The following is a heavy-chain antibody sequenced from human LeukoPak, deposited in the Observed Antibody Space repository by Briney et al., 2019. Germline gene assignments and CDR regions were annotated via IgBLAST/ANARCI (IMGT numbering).Heavy chain of an antibody. CDR3: ARDTNVDIVATIGYTSY. J-gene: IGHJ4*02. CDR1: GFTFSDYY. Sequence: PGGSLRLSCAASGFTFSDYYMSWIRQAPGKGLEWVSYISSSGSTIYYADSVKGRFTISRDNAKNSLYLRMNSLRAKDTAVYYCARDTNVDIVATIGYTSYWGQGTLVTVSS. CDR2: ISSSGSTI. D-gene: IGHD5-12*01. V-gene: IGHV3-11*04.